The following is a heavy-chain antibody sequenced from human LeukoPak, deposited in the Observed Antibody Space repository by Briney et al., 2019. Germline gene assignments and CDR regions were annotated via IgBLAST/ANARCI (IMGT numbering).Heavy chain of an antibody. CDR2: ISWDGGRT. D-gene: IGHD2-2*01. Sequence: PGGSLRLSCAAPGFTFNDYTMHWVRQARGKGLEWVSLISWDGGRTYYADSVKGRFTISRDNSKNSLYLQMNSLRTEDTALYYCAKDPLSRGYCSSTSCYAGYFDYWGQGTLVTVSS. J-gene: IGHJ4*02. CDR3: AKDPLSRGYCSSTSCYAGYFDY. V-gene: IGHV3-43*01. CDR1: GFTFNDYT.